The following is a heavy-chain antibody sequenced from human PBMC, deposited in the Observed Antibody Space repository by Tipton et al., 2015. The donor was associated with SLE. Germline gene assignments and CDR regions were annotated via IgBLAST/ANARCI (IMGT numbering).Heavy chain of an antibody. CDR3: ARDRLTWAPFDY. Sequence: TLSLTCTVSGGSISSGSYYWGWIRQPPGKGLEWIGSIYYSGSTYYNPSLKSRVTISVDTSKNQFSLKLSSVTAADTAVYYCARDRLTWAPFDYWGQGTLVTVSS. J-gene: IGHJ4*02. CDR1: GGSISSGSYY. D-gene: IGHD7-27*01. CDR2: IYYSGST. V-gene: IGHV4-39*07.